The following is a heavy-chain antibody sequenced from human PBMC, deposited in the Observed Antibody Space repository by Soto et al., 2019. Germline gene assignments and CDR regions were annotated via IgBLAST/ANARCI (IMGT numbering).Heavy chain of an antibody. CDR1: GFLISSGNY. V-gene: IGHV4-38-2*01. CDR2: TYHGGNT. J-gene: IGHJ3*01. Sequence: SETLSLTCAVSGFLISSGNYWGWIRKPPGKGLEWIGSTYHGGNTYYKPSLRGRVTISVDVSKNQFSLKLSSATAADTAVYYCARARWYDAFNVWGQGAVVTVSS. D-gene: IGHD2-15*01. CDR3: ARARWYDAFNV.